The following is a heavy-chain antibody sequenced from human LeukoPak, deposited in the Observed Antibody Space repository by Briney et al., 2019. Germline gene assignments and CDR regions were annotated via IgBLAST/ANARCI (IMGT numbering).Heavy chain of an antibody. Sequence: SGGSLRLSCAASGFTLSEYWMHWVRQVPGEGLVWVSRIDPDGSTTNYADSVKGRFTTSRDNAKNTLYLQMNSLRAEDTALYYCTRVQAGRSGLMDVWGRGTTVTVSS. CDR3: TRVQAGRSGLMDV. CDR1: GFTLSEYW. V-gene: IGHV3-74*01. J-gene: IGHJ6*02. CDR2: IDPDGSTT. D-gene: IGHD2-8*02.